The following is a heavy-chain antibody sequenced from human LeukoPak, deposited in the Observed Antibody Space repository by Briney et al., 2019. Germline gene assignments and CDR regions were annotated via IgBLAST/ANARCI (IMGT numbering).Heavy chain of an antibody. CDR2: IYYSEST. J-gene: IGHJ5*02. V-gene: IGHV4-59*11. CDR3: ARAPTTGTTRWFDP. D-gene: IGHD1-1*01. Sequence: SETLSLTCTVSGGSISSHYWSWIRQPPGKGLEWIGYIYYSESTNYNPSLKSRVTISVDTSKNQFSLKLSSVTAADTAVYYCARAPTTGTTRWFDPWGQGTLVTVSS. CDR1: GGSISSHY.